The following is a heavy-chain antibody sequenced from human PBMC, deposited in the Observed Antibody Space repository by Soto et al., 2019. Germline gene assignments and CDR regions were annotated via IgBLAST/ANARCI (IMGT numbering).Heavy chain of an antibody. V-gene: IGHV3-73*01. J-gene: IGHJ6*03. CDR2: IRSKANSYAT. CDR3: TRQTRKGDGYYYYYMDV. Sequence: GGSLRLSCAASGFTFSGSAMHWVRQASGKGLEWVGRIRSKANSYATAYAASVKGRFTISRDDSKNTAYLQMNSLKTEDTAVYYCTRQTRKGDGYYYYYMDVWGKGTTVTVSS. CDR1: GFTFSGSA. D-gene: IGHD3-22*01.